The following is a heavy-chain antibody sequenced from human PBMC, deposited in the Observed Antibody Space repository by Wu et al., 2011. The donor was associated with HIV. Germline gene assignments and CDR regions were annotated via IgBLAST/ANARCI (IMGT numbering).Heavy chain of an antibody. CDR1: GGTFSSYT. CDR2: IIPIFGTA. V-gene: IGHV1-69*06. D-gene: IGHD3-3*01. Sequence: QVQLVQSGAEVKKPGSSVRVSCKASGGTFSSYTISWVRQAPGQGLEWMGGIIPIFGTANYAEKFQDRVTINADKSTSTAYMELNSLGSEDTAVYYCVRDDYDFWSGYRNWFDPWGQGTLVTVSS. CDR3: VRDDYDFWSGYRNWFDP. J-gene: IGHJ5*02.